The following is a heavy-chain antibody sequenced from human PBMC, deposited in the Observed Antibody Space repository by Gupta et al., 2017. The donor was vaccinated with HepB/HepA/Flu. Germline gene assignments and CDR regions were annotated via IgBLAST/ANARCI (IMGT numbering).Heavy chain of an antibody. CDR1: GFTFSNYW. D-gene: IGHD2-8*01. CDR2: INSDGSFT. J-gene: IGHJ2*01. Sequence: EVQLVESGGGLVQPGGSLRLSCAASGFTFSNYWMHWVRQAPGKGLVWVSCINSDGSFTSYADSVKGRFTISRDNAKNTLCLQMNSLRDEDTAVYYCARNPNAWYFDLWGRGTLVTVSS. CDR3: ARNPNAWYFDL. V-gene: IGHV3-74*01.